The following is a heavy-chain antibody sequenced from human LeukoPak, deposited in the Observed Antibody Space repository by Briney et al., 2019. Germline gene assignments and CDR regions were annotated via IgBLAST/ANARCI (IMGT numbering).Heavy chain of an antibody. D-gene: IGHD2-15*01. CDR3: ASFVAEYFQH. V-gene: IGHV4-39*01. CDR2: IYYSGST. Sequence: PSETLSLTCTVSGGSISSSSYYWGWIRQPPGKGLEWIGSIYYSGSTYYNPSLKSRVTISVDTSKNQFSLKPSSVTAADTAVYYCASFVAEYFQHWGQGTLVTVSS. CDR1: GGSISSSSYY. J-gene: IGHJ1*01.